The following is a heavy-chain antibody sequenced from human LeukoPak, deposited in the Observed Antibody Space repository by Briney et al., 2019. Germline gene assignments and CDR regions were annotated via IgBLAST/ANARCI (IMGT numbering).Heavy chain of an antibody. J-gene: IGHJ4*02. Sequence: ASVKVSCKASGYTFTSYGISWVRQAPGQGLEWMGWISACNGNTNYAQKLQGRVTMTTDTSTSTAYMELRSLRSDDTAVYYCARVPPYGKPYDYWGQGTLVTVSS. CDR3: ARVPPYGKPYDY. D-gene: IGHD1-14*01. CDR1: GYTFTSYG. CDR2: ISACNGNT. V-gene: IGHV1-18*01.